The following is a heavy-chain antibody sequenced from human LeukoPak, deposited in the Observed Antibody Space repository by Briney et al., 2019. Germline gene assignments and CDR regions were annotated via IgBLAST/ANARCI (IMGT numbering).Heavy chain of an antibody. Sequence: GGSLRLSCAAPGFTFNDYGMSWVRQAPGKGLEWVSAINGNGGTTNHADSVKGRFTISRDSAKKSLHLQMNSLRAEDTALYYCARNNFGPGATAFDIWGQGTMVTVSS. CDR1: GFTFNDYG. V-gene: IGHV3-20*04. CDR3: ARNNFGPGATAFDI. CDR2: INGNGGTT. J-gene: IGHJ3*02. D-gene: IGHD3-10*02.